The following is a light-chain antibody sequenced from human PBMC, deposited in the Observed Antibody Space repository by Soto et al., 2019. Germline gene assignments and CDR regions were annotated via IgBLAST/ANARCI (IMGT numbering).Light chain of an antibody. CDR1: QSVSSSY. V-gene: IGKV3-20*01. CDR3: LQHYIYPLT. J-gene: IGKJ1*01. Sequence: EIVLTQSPGTLSLSPGERATLSCRASQSVSSSYLAWYQQKPGQAPRLLIYGASSRATGIPDRFSGSGSGTDFTLTISRLEPEDFATYYCLQHYIYPLTFGQGTTVDIK. CDR2: GAS.